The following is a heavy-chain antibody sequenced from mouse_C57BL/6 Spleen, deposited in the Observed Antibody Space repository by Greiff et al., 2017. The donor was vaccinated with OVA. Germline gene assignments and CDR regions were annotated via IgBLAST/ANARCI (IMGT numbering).Heavy chain of an antibody. CDR3: ARGDYGTWYFDY. Sequence: QVQLKESGPGLVQPSQSLSITCTVSGFSLTSYGVHWVRQSPGKGLEWLGVIWSGGSTDYNAAFISRMSISKDNSKSQVFFKRNSPQADDTAKYYCARGDYGTWYFDYWGQGTTLTVSS. V-gene: IGHV2-2*01. J-gene: IGHJ2*01. CDR1: GFSLTSYG. CDR2: IWSGGST. D-gene: IGHD2-4*01.